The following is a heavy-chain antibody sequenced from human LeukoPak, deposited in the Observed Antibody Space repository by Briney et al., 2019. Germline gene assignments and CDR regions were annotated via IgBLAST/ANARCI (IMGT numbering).Heavy chain of an antibody. CDR3: ARAPYYYYYGMDV. J-gene: IGHJ6*02. Sequence: GGSLRPSCAASGFTFSSYDMHWVRHATGKGLEWVSAIGTAGDTYYPGSVKGRFTISRENAKNSLYLQMNSLRAGDTAVYYCARAPYYYYYGMDVWGQGTTVTVPS. V-gene: IGHV3-13*01. CDR1: GFTFSSYD. CDR2: IGTAGDT.